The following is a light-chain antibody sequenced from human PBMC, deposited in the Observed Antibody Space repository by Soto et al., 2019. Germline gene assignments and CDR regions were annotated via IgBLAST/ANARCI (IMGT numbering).Light chain of an antibody. CDR3: QQYNSYPWT. V-gene: IGKV1-5*01. J-gene: IGKJ1*01. CDR1: QSISSW. CDR2: DAS. Sequence: DRVTITCRASQSISSWLAWYQQKPGKAPKLLIYDASSLESGVPSRFSGSGSGTEFTLTISSLQPDDFATYYCQQYNSYPWTFGQGTKVEIK.